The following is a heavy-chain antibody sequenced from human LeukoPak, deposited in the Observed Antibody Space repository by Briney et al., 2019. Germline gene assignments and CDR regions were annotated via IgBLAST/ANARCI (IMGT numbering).Heavy chain of an antibody. D-gene: IGHD2-2*01. CDR3: ARGRKDIVVVPAAIANLIYFDY. Sequence: GGSLRLSCAASGFTFSSYWMSWVRQAPGKGLEWVANIKQDGSEKYYVDSVKGRFTISRDNAKNSLYLQMNSLRAEDTAVYYCARGRKDIVVVPAAIANLIYFDYWGQGTLVTVSS. J-gene: IGHJ4*02. CDR1: GFTFSSYW. V-gene: IGHV3-7*01. CDR2: IKQDGSEK.